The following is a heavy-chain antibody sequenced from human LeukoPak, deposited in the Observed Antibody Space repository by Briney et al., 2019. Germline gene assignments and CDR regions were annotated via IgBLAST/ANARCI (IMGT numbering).Heavy chain of an antibody. CDR3: ALRLGMAAAGTFRGGLDY. CDR1: GYTFTGYY. CDR2: INPNSGGT. D-gene: IGHD6-13*01. Sequence: ASVKVSCKASGYTFTGYYMHWVRQAPGQGLEWMGWINPNSGGTNYAQKFQGRVTMTRDTSISTAYMELSRLRSDDTAVYYCALRLGMAAAGTFRGGLDYWGQGTLVTVSS. V-gene: IGHV1-2*02. J-gene: IGHJ4*02.